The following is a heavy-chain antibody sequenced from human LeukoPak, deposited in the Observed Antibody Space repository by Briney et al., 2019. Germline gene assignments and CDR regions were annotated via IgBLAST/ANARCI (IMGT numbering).Heavy chain of an antibody. J-gene: IGHJ4*02. D-gene: IGHD6-13*01. CDR1: GFTFSSYA. V-gene: IGHV3-21*01. CDR3: ARDVETYAAAEEYYFDY. Sequence: GGSLRLSCAASGFTFSSYAMSWVRQAPGKGLEWVSSISSSSSYIYYADSVKGRFTISRDNAKNTLYLQMNSLRAEDTAVYYCARDVETYAAAEEYYFDYWGQGTLVTVSS. CDR2: ISSSSSYI.